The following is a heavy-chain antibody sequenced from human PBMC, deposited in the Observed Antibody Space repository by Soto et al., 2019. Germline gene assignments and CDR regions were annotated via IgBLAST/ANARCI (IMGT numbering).Heavy chain of an antibody. V-gene: IGHV4-34*01. Sequence: QVQLQQWGAGLLKPSETLSLTCAVYGGSFSDYYWSWIRQPPGKGLEWIGEINHSGSTDYNPSLKSRVTISVDTSKNQLSLKLSSVTAADTAVYYCARAWRLIWYWKWGQGTLVTVSS. J-gene: IGHJ4*02. CDR3: ARAWRLIWYWK. CDR2: INHSGST. CDR1: GGSFSDYY. D-gene: IGHD2-8*02.